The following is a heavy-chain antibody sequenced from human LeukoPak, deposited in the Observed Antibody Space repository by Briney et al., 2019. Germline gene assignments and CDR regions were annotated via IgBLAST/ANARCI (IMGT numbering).Heavy chain of an antibody. Sequence: PGGSLRLSCAVSGFTFSSYSMNWVRQAPGKGLEWVSSISSSSSYIYYADSVKGRFTISRDNAKNSLYLQMNSLRAEDTAVYYCAKYHYGSETSLGYWGQGTQVTVSS. CDR1: GFTFSSYS. V-gene: IGHV3-21*01. CDR3: AKYHYGSETSLGY. D-gene: IGHD3-10*01. J-gene: IGHJ4*02. CDR2: ISSSSSYI.